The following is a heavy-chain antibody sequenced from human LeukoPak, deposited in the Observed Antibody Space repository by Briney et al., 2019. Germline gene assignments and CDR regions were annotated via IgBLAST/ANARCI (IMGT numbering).Heavy chain of an antibody. CDR2: IYPGDSDT. V-gene: IGHV5-51*01. D-gene: IGHD5-18*01. J-gene: IGHJ4*02. CDR1: GYSFTSYW. Sequence: GESLKISCKGSGYSFTSYWIGWVRQMPGKGLEWMGIIYPGDSDTRYSPSFQGQVTISADKSISTAYLQWSSLKASDTAMYYCATCVDTAMVPPDYWGQGTLVTVSS. CDR3: ATCVDTAMVPPDY.